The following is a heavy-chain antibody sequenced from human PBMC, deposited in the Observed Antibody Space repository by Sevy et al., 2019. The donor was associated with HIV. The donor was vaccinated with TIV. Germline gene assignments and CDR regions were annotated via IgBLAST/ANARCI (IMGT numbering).Heavy chain of an antibody. CDR3: ARRDGYSSIDY. CDR1: GYSFTRYW. D-gene: IGHD4-4*01. V-gene: IGHV5-51*01. Sequence: GESLKISCKASGYSFTRYWIGWVRQMPGKGPEWMGIIDPDDSDTRYSPSFQGQVTISADKSISNAYLQWSSLKASDTAMYYCARRDGYSSIDYWGQGTLVTVSS. CDR2: IDPDDSDT. J-gene: IGHJ4*02.